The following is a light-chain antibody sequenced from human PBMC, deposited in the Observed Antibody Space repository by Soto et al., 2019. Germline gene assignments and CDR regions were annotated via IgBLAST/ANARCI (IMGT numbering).Light chain of an antibody. V-gene: IGLV1-44*01. CDR3: AAWDDSLNAWI. CDR1: RSNIGSNT. CDR2: NNN. Sequence: QSVLTQPPSASGTPGQRVTMSCSGNRSNIGSNTVNWYQQLPGTAPKLLIYNNNQRPSGVPDRFSGSKSGTSASLAISGLQSENEADYYCAAWDDSLNAWIFGGGTKVTVL. J-gene: IGLJ2*01.